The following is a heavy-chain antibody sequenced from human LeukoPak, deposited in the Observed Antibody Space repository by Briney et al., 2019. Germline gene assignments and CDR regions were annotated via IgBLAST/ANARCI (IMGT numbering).Heavy chain of an antibody. D-gene: IGHD6-19*01. CDR3: AREAVAGDFDY. V-gene: IGHV3-11*04. J-gene: IGHJ4*02. Sequence: GGSLRLSCAASGFTFSDYYMSWIRQAPGKGLEWVSYNSSSGSTIYYADSVKGRFTISRDNAKNSLYLQMNSLRAEDTAVYYCAREAVAGDFDYWGQGTLVTVSS. CDR2: NSSSGSTI. CDR1: GFTFSDYY.